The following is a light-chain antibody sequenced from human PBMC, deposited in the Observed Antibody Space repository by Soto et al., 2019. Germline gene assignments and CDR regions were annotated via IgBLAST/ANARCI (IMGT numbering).Light chain of an antibody. CDR2: AAS. CDR1: QSIRFY. V-gene: IGKV1-39*01. Sequence: IQMTQSPSSLSASVGDRFTITCRASQSIRFYVNWYQQKPGKAPNLLIYAASNLQSGVPDRFSGSGSGTEFTLTISSLQSEDFAVYYCQQYNNWPQKFGQGTKVDIK. CDR3: QQYNNWPQK. J-gene: IGKJ1*01.